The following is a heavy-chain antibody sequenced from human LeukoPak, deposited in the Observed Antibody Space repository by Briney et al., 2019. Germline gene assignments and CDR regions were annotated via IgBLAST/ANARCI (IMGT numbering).Heavy chain of an antibody. CDR2: ISAYNSNT. CDR1: GYTFTSYG. V-gene: IGHV1-18*01. Sequence: ASVKVSCKASGYTFTSYGISWVRQAPGQGLEWMGWISAYNSNTNYAQKLQGRVTMTTDTSTSTAYMELRSLRSDDTAVYYCAREGIAAAYYYYYYYMDVWGKGTTVTVSS. CDR3: AREGIAAAYYYYYYYMDV. J-gene: IGHJ6*03. D-gene: IGHD6-13*01.